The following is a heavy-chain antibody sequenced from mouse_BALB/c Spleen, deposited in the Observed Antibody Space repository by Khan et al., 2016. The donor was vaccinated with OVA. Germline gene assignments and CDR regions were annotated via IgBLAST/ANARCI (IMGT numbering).Heavy chain of an antibody. D-gene: IGHD1-2*01. Sequence: EVQLQESGPGLVKPSQSLSLTCTVTGYSITSGYGWNWIRQFPGNKLEWMGYISYSGSTNYNPSLKSRNSITRNTSKNQSFLQLNSVTTEDTATYYCARTARIKYWGQGTTLTVSS. J-gene: IGHJ2*01. V-gene: IGHV3-2*02. CDR2: ISYSGST. CDR3: ARTARIKY. CDR1: GYSITSGYG.